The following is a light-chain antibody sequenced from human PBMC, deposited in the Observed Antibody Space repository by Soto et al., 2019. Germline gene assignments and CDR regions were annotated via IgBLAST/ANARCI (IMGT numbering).Light chain of an antibody. CDR3: HPANSFPLT. V-gene: IGKV1-12*01. CDR2: SAS. CDR1: QAVSSW. Sequence: DIQVTQSPSSVSASVGDRVTITCRTSQAVSSWLAWYQQKPGKAPELLIYSASTLQTGVPSRFSGSGSGTDFILTISSLQPEDFATYYCHPANSFPLTFGGGTKVEIK. J-gene: IGKJ4*01.